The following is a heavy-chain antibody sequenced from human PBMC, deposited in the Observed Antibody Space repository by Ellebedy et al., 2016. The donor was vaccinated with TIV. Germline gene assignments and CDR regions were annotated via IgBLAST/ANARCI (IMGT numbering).Heavy chain of an antibody. CDR3: ANGLYGSGSYYSY. CDR2: INHSGST. CDR1: GGSFSGYY. D-gene: IGHD3-10*01. J-gene: IGHJ4*02. Sequence: SETLSLXXAVYGGSFSGYYWSWIRQPPGKGLEWIGEINHSGSTNYNPSLKSRVTISVDTSKNQFSLKLSSVTAADTAVYYCANGLYGSGSYYSYWGQGTLVTVSS. V-gene: IGHV4-34*01.